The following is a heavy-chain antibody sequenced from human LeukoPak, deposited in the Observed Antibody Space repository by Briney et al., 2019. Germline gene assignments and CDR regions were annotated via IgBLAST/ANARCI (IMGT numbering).Heavy chain of an antibody. J-gene: IGHJ4*02. D-gene: IGHD1-14*01. CDR2: IGPTGTDR. CDR1: GFTFSSCG. CDR3: ATETVGRHYDY. Sequence: GGSLRLSCAASGFTFSSCGFNWFRQAPGKGLEWVSSIGPTGTDRYYADSVRGRSTISRDNAKNSMYLQMDSLRDEDTAVYYCATETVGRHYDYWGQGTLLTVSS. V-gene: IGHV3-21*01.